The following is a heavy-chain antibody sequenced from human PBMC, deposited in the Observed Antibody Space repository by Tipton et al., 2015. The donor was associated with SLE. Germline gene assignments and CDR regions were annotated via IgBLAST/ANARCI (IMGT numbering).Heavy chain of an antibody. D-gene: IGHD3-10*01. J-gene: IGHJ4*02. V-gene: IGHV3-21*01. CDR3: ARSGSGSYDYFDY. Sequence: LSLTCAASGFTFSSYSMNWVRQAPGKGLEWVSSISSSSSYIYYADSVKGRFTISRDNAKNSLYLQMNSLRAEDTAVYYCARSGSGSYDYFDYWGQGTLVTVSS. CDR2: ISSSSSYI. CDR1: GFTFSSYS.